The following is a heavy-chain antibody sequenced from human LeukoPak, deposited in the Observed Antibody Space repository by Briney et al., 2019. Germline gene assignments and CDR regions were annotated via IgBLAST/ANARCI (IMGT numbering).Heavy chain of an antibody. D-gene: IGHD6-6*01. J-gene: IGHJ3*02. CDR3: AKASPQRAFDI. CDR1: GFTFSSYS. V-gene: IGHV3-21*04. CDR2: ISSSSSYI. Sequence: GGSLRLSCAASGFTFSSYSMNWVRQAPGKGLEWVSSISSSSSYIYYADSVKGRFTISRDNAKNSLYLQMNSLRAEDTALYYCAKASPQRAFDIWGQGTMVTVSS.